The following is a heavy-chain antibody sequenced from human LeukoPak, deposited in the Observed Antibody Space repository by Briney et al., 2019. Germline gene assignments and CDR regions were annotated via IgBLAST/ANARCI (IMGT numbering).Heavy chain of an antibody. D-gene: IGHD1-26*01. CDR3: ARGGSRVGDPYNWFDP. CDR1: GYSTSSGYY. J-gene: IGHJ5*02. Sequence: SETLSLTCAVSGYSTSSGYYWGWIRQPPGKGLEWIGSIYHSGSTYYNPSLKSRVTISVDTSKNQFSLKLSSVTAADTAVYYCARGGSRVGDPYNWFDPWGQGTLVTVSS. CDR2: IYHSGST. V-gene: IGHV4-38-2*01.